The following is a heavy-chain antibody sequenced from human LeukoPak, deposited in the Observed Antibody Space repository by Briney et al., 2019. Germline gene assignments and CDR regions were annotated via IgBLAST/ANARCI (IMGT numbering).Heavy chain of an antibody. CDR3: VRKNRDFNAAFDI. Sequence: PGGSLRLSCAASGFTVSNNYMSWVRQPPGKGLEGVSITYRGRNTKYTDSVKGRFPISRDTSQNTLSLQMNSLRAEDTAVDYYVRKNRDFNAAFDIWGQGTVVTVSS. CDR2: TYRGRNT. D-gene: IGHD2-21*02. J-gene: IGHJ3*02. CDR1: GFTVSNNY. V-gene: IGHV3-53*01.